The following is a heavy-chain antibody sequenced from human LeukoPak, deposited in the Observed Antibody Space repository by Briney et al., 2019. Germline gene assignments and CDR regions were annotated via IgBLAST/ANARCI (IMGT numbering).Heavy chain of an antibody. D-gene: IGHD3-22*01. V-gene: IGHV3-23*01. J-gene: IGHJ4*02. CDR3: ARSLGYYYDRSGVLDY. Sequence: PGGSLRLSCAASGFTFNSHDMSWVRQAPGKGLEWVSAISGSGGSTYYADTVKGRFTISRDNSKNTLYLQMNSLRAEDTAEYYCARSLGYYYDRSGVLDYWGQGTLVTVSS. CDR2: ISGSGGST. CDR1: GFTFNSHD.